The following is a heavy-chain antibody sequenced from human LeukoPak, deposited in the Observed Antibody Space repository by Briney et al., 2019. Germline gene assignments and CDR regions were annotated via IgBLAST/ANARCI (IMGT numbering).Heavy chain of an antibody. CDR2: MNPNSGNT. Sequence: ASVKVSCKASGYTFTSYDINWVRQSTGQGLEWMGWMNPNSGNTGYAQKFQGRVTMTSNTSIDTAYMELSSLRSEDTAVYYCATELRWKEYWGQGTLVTVSS. CDR3: ATELRWKEY. J-gene: IGHJ4*02. V-gene: IGHV1-8*01. CDR1: GYTFTSYD. D-gene: IGHD4-23*01.